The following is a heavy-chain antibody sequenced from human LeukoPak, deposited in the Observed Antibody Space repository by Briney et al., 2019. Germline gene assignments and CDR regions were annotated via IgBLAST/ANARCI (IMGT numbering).Heavy chain of an antibody. CDR3: ARDSSSSPWFDP. CDR2: ISANNGNT. D-gene: IGHD6-6*01. J-gene: IGHJ5*02. Sequence: GASVKVSCKASGYTFTSYGISWVRQTPGQGLEWMGWISANNGNTSYAQKLQGRVTMTTDTSTSTAYMDLRSVRPDDTAVYFCARDSSSSPWFDPWGQGTLVTVSS. V-gene: IGHV1-18*01. CDR1: GYTFTSYG.